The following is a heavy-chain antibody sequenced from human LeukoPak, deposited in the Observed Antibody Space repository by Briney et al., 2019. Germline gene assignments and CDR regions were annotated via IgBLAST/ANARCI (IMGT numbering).Heavy chain of an antibody. CDR3: ARTSSIAVI. J-gene: IGHJ4*02. CDR2: IYYSGST. V-gene: IGHV4-59*01. Sequence: SGTLSLTCTVSGGSISSYYWSWIRQPPGKGLEWIGYIYYSGSTNYNPSLKSRVTISVDTSKNQFSLKLSSVTAADTAVYYCARTSSIAVIWGQGTLVTVSS. CDR1: GGSISSYY. D-gene: IGHD6-19*01.